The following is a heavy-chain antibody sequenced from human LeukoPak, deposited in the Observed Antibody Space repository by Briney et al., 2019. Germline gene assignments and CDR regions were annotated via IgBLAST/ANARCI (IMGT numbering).Heavy chain of an antibody. CDR1: GFTFSSYG. V-gene: IGHV3-23*01. D-gene: IGHD3-10*01. J-gene: IGHJ4*02. CDR2: ISGSGGST. CDR3: AKDWEVYGSGSYLVFDY. Sequence: PGGSLRLSCAASGFTFSSYGMSWVRQAPGKGLEWVSAISGSGGSTYYADSVKGRFTISRDNSKNTLYLQMNSLRAEDTAVYYCAKDWEVYGSGSYLVFDYWGQGTLVTVSS.